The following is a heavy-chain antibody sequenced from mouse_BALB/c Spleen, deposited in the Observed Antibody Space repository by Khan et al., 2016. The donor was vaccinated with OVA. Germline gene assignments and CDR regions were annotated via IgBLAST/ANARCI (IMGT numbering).Heavy chain of an antibody. J-gene: IGHJ4*01. V-gene: IGHV2-6-1*01. CDR2: MWSDGST. D-gene: IGHD2-4*01. CDR1: GFSLTNYG. Sequence: QVQLKESGPGLVAPSQSLSITCTISGFSLTNYGIHWVRQPPGRGLEWLVLMWSDGSTTYNSALKSRLTISKDNSKSQVFLKMNSLTTDDTAMYFGARQPYYHYNVMDYWGQGTSVTVSS. CDR3: ARQPYYHYNVMDY.